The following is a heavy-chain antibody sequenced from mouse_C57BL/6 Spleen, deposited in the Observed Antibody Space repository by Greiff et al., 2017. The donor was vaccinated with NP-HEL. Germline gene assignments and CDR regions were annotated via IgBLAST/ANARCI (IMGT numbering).Heavy chain of an antibody. J-gene: IGHJ1*03. Sequence: EVQLQQSGPELVKPGASVKMSCKASGYTFTDYHMHWVKQSHGKSLEWIGYINPNNGGTSYNQKFKGKATLTVNKSSSTAYMELGRLTSEDSAVYYCARPYSNWYFDVWGTGTTVTVSS. D-gene: IGHD2-5*01. CDR1: GYTFTDYH. V-gene: IGHV1-22*01. CDR3: ARPYSNWYFDV. CDR2: INPNNGGT.